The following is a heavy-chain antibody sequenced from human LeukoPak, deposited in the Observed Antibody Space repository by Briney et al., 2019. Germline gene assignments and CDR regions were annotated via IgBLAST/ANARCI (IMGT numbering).Heavy chain of an antibody. CDR2: ISSSGSTI. CDR3: VVGVRGVPLTPYYFDY. J-gene: IGHJ4*02. D-gene: IGHD3-10*01. V-gene: IGHV3-11*04. Sequence: PGGSLRLSCAASGFTFSDYYMSWTRQAPGKGLEWVSYISSSGSTIYYADSVKGRFTISRDNAKNSLYLQMNSLRAEDTAVYYCVVGVRGVPLTPYYFDYWGQGTLVTVSS. CDR1: GFTFSDYY.